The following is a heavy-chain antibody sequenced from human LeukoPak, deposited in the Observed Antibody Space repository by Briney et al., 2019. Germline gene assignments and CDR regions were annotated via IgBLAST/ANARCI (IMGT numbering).Heavy chain of an antibody. Sequence: GESLKISCKGSGYSFTSYWIGWVRQMPGKGLEWMGINYPGDSDTTYSPSFQGQVTMSADKSISTAYLQWSSLKASDTAMYYCARRVSSSGFDAFDVWGQGTMVTVSS. J-gene: IGHJ3*01. CDR2: NYPGDSDT. V-gene: IGHV5-51*01. D-gene: IGHD5-12*01. CDR1: GYSFTSYW. CDR3: ARRVSSSGFDAFDV.